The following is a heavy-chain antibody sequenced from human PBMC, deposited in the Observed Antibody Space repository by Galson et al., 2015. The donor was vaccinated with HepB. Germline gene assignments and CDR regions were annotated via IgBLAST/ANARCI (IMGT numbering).Heavy chain of an antibody. CDR2: ISAYNGNT. CDR1: GYTFTSYG. CDR3: ARVGRGGVYDFWSGYYYYFDY. V-gene: IGHV1-18*01. J-gene: IGHJ4*02. Sequence: SVKVSCKASGYTFTSYGISWVRQAPGQGLEWMGWISAYNGNTNYAQKLQGRVTMTTDTSTSTAYMELRSLRSDDTAVYYCARVGRGGVYDFWSGYYYYFDYWGQGTLVTVSS. D-gene: IGHD3-3*01.